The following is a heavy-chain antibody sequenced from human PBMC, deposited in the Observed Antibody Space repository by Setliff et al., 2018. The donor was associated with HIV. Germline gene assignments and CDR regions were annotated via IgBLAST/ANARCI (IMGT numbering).Heavy chain of an antibody. CDR1: GYTFTSYS. CDR2: INPSGGSA. J-gene: IGHJ6*02. V-gene: IGHV1-46*01. Sequence: ASVKVSCKASGYTFTSYSMHWVRQAPGQGLEWVGYINPSGGSANCAQGFQGRVSMSRDTSTSTVYMELTRLRDDDTAMYFCARAGTTILNFFYGMDVWGRGTTVTVSS. D-gene: IGHD3-3*02. CDR3: ARAGTTILNFFYGMDV.